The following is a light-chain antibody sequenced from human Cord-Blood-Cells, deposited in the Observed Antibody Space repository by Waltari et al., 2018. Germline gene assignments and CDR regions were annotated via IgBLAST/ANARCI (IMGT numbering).Light chain of an antibody. J-gene: IGKJ4*01. CDR1: QSISSY. V-gene: IGKV1-39*01. CDR3: RQSYSTPQVT. CDR2: AAS. Sequence: DIQMTQSPSSLSASVGDRVTITCRASQSISSYLNWYQQKPGKAPKLLIYAASSLQSGVPSRFRGSGSGTDFTLTISSLQPEDFATYYCRQSYSTPQVTFGGGTKVEIK.